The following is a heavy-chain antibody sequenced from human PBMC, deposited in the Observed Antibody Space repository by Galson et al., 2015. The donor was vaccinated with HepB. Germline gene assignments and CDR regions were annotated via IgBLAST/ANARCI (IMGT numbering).Heavy chain of an antibody. J-gene: IGHJ4*02. CDR1: GFTFSSYG. V-gene: IGHV3-30*18. CDR2: ISSAGSNK. Sequence: SLRLSCAASGFTFSSYGMHWVRQAPGQGLEWVAVISSAGSNKYYADSVKGRFTISRDNSKNTLYLQMNSLRAEDTAVYYCAKALVVINREYYFDYWGQGTLVTVSS. CDR3: AKALVVINREYYFDY. D-gene: IGHD3-22*01.